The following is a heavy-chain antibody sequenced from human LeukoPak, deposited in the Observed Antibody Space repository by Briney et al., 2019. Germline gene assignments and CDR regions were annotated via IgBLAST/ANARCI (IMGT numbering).Heavy chain of an antibody. D-gene: IGHD6-6*01. V-gene: IGHV4-59*01. CDR2: IYYSGST. CDR1: GGSISSYY. Sequence: PSETLSLTCTVSGGSISSYYWSWIRQPPGKGREWIGYIYYSGSTNYNPSLKSRVTISVDTSKNQFSLKLSSVTAADTAVYYCARAYSSSSYFDYWGQGTLVTVSS. CDR3: ARAYSSSSYFDY. J-gene: IGHJ4*02.